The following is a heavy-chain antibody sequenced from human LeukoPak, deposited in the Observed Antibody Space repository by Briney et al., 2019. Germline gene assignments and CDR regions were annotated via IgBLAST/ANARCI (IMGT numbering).Heavy chain of an antibody. CDR2: ISSNGGRT. CDR1: GVTFVIYA. CDR3: ATYYYDSGGFHFHH. V-gene: IGHV3-64*01. D-gene: IGHD3-22*01. J-gene: IGHJ1*01. Sequence: GGSLRLSCAASGVTFVIYAMSWVRQAPGKGLEYVSAISSNGGRTYYANSVKGRFTISRDNSRNTLYLQMGSLRAEELGVYFCATYYYDSGGFHFHHWGQGTLVTVSS.